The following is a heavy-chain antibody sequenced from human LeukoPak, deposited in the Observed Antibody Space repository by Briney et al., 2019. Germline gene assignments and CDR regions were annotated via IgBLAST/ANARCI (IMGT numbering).Heavy chain of an antibody. CDR1: GYTFTNYG. D-gene: IGHD3-22*01. V-gene: IGHV1-18*01. Sequence: ASVKVSCTASGYTFTNYGFSWVRQAPGQGLEWMGWISAYNGNTNYTQKLQGRVTMTTDTSTSTAYMELRSLRSDDTAVYYCARGYYYDSSAYPDAFDIWGQGTMVTVSS. J-gene: IGHJ3*02. CDR2: ISAYNGNT. CDR3: ARGYYYDSSAYPDAFDI.